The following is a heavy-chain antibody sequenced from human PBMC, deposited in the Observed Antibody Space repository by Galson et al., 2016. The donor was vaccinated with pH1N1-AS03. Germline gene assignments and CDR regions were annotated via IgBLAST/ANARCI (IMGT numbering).Heavy chain of an antibody. CDR1: GFTFSNSW. J-gene: IGHJ4*02. V-gene: IGHV3-7*03. CDR3: AKDLGTYDDPWYYFDL. CDR2: INADGSQT. Sequence: SLRLSCAASGFTFSNSWMTWVRQAPGKGLEWVAYINADGSQTYYADSMRGRFPISRDNSKNSLYLQMNSLIAEDTSVYFCAKDLGTYDDPWYYFDLCGQGTLVTVSA. D-gene: IGHD3-16*01.